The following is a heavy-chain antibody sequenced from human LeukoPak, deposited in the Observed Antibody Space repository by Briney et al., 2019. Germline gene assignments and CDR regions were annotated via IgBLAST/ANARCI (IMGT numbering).Heavy chain of an antibody. CDR3: AKRRASSGYYAAFDI. V-gene: IGHV3-23*01. CDR2: IGGSGGST. CDR1: GFTFSSHG. D-gene: IGHD6-19*01. Sequence: GGSLRLSCAASGFTFSSHGMSWVRQAPGKGLEWVSAIGGSGGSTYYADSVKGRFTISRDNSKNTMFLQMNSLRAEDTAVYYCAKRRASSGYYAAFDIWGQGTMVTVSS. J-gene: IGHJ3*02.